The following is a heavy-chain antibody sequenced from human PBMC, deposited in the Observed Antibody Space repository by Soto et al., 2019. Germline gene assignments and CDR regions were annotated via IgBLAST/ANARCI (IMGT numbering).Heavy chain of an antibody. J-gene: IGHJ4*02. CDR2: ISGSGGST. D-gene: IGHD3-9*01. Sequence: PGWSLRLSCASSVFTFISYAMSWVRQAPGKGLEWVSAISGSGGSTYYADSVKGRFTISRDNSKNTLYLQMNSLRAEDTAVYYCAKDDTYYDILSGYYTGRGFDYWGQGTLVTVSS. CDR3: AKDDTYYDILSGYYTGRGFDY. V-gene: IGHV3-23*01. CDR1: VFTFISYA.